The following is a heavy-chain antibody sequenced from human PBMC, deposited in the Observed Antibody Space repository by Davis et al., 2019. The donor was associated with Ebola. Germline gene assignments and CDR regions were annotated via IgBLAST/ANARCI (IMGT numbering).Heavy chain of an antibody. CDR1: GGSISSHY. CDR2: IYYSGST. CDR3: ASSYYDFWSGYGWFDP. V-gene: IGHV4-59*08. J-gene: IGHJ5*02. Sequence: PSETLSLTCTVSGGSISSHYWSWIRQPPGKGLEWIGYIYYSGSTNYNPSLKSRVTISVDTSKNQFSLKLSSVTAADTAVYYCASSYYDFWSGYGWFDPWGQGTLVTVSS. D-gene: IGHD3-3*01.